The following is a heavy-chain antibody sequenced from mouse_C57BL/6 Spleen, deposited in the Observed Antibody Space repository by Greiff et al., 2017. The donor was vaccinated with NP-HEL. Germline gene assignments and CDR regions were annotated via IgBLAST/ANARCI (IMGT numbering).Heavy chain of an antibody. CDR1: GFTFTDYY. V-gene: IGHV7-3*01. CDR2: IRNKANGYTT. Sequence: EVQGVESGGGLVQPGGSLSLSCAASGFTFTDYYMSWVRQPPGKALEWLGFIRNKANGYTTEYSVSVKGRFTISRDNSQSILYLQMNALRAEDSATYCCARYEGNWYFDVWGTGTTVTVSS. CDR3: ARYEGNWYFDV. J-gene: IGHJ1*03.